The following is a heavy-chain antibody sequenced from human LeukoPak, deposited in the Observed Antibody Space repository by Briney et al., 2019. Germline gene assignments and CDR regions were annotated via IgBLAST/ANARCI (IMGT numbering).Heavy chain of an antibody. CDR3: ARLSITMIVVVTLPHAFDI. CDR1: DDSISSYY. J-gene: IGHJ3*02. D-gene: IGHD3-22*01. V-gene: IGHV4-39*01. CDR2: IYYSGST. Sequence: SETLSLTCTVTDDSISSYYWGWIRQPPGKGLEWIGSIYYSGSTYYNPSLKSRVTISVDTSKNQFSLKLSSVTAADTAVYYCARLSITMIVVVTLPHAFDIWGQGTMVTVSS.